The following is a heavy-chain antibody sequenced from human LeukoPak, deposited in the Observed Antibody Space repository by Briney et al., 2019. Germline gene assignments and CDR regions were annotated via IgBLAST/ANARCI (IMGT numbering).Heavy chain of an antibody. V-gene: IGHV4-39*01. D-gene: IGHD2-2*01. CDR3: ARSDIVVVPAAPRGGFDI. Sequence: PSETLSLTCTVSGGSISSSSYYWGWIRQPPGKGLEWIGSIYYSGSTYYNPSLKSRVTISVDTSKNQFSLKLSSVTAADTAVYYCARSDIVVVPAAPRGGFDIWGQGTMVTVSS. CDR1: GGSISSSSYY. J-gene: IGHJ3*02. CDR2: IYYSGST.